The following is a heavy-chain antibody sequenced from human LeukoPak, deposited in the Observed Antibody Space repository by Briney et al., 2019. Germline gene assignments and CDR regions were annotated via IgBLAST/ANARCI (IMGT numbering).Heavy chain of an antibody. V-gene: IGHV3-11*06. Sequence: GGSLRLSCAASGFTFSDYYMSWIRQAPGKGLEWVSYISSSSSYTNYADSVQGRFTISRDNAKNTLYLQMNSLRAEDTAVYYCIRGLGGGSDYWGLGTLVTVTS. CDR2: ISSSSSYT. CDR3: IRGLGGGSDY. CDR1: GFTFSDYY. D-gene: IGHD4-23*01. J-gene: IGHJ4*02.